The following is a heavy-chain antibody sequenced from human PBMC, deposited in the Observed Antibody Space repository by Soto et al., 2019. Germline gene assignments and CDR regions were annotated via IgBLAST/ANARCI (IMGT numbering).Heavy chain of an antibody. CDR3: ERQGTSRGLDYAAFYF. V-gene: IGHV5-51*01. D-gene: IGHD2-2*01. J-gene: IGHJ1*01. Sequence: PGESLKISCQASGYTFIYFWVAWVRQVPGKGLEWMGVIYPGASDIRYSPSFEGHVTISADKSTNTAYLQWSSLEAADTAIYYCERQGTSRGLDYAAFYFWGPGTLGTVSS. CDR1: GYTFIYFW. CDR2: IYPGASDI.